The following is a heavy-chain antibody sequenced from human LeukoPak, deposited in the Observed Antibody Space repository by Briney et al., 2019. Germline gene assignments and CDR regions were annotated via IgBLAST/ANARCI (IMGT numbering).Heavy chain of an antibody. Sequence: GGSLRLSCAASGFTFSSYGMHWVRQAPGKGLEWVAVIWYDGSNKYYADSVKGQFTISRDNSKNTLYLQMNSLRAEDTAVYYCARVTDIAVAGTGIDYWGQGTLVTVSS. CDR1: GFTFSSYG. CDR2: IWYDGSNK. D-gene: IGHD6-19*01. CDR3: ARVTDIAVAGTGIDY. J-gene: IGHJ4*02. V-gene: IGHV3-33*01.